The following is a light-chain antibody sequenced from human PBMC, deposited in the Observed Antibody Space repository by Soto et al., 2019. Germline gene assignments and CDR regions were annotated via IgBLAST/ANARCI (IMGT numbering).Light chain of an antibody. CDR2: SNN. CDR1: SSNIGTNT. CDR3: EAWDGSLSVVL. J-gene: IGLJ2*01. Sequence: QSALTQPPSASGTPVQRVTISCSGSSSNIGTNTVNWYQHLPGSAPKLLIYSNNQRPSGVPDRFSGSKSGTSASLAISGLQPDDEADYYCEAWDGSLSVVLFGGGTKVTVL. V-gene: IGLV1-44*01.